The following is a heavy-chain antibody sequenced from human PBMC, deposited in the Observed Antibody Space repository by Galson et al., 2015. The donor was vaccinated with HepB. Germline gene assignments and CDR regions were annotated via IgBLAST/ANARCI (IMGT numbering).Heavy chain of an antibody. CDR2: INGRGSTR. Sequence: SLRLSCAGSGFIFRHHAMAWIRRAPGTGLEWVSGINGRGSTRSYSDAVKGRFSIPRDNSKDTVFLQMDNLRSEDTAVYYCVKEGSWFGGDWFDPWGQGALVTVS. V-gene: IGHV3-23*01. D-gene: IGHD3-16*01. CDR1: GFIFRHHA. CDR3: VKEGSWFGGDWFDP. J-gene: IGHJ5*02.